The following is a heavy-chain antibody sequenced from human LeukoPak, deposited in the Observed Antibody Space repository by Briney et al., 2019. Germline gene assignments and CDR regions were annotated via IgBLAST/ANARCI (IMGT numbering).Heavy chain of an antibody. CDR3: AREGYTYGHGVDF. Sequence: SGGSLRLSCAASGFNFIGYSMTWVRRPPGKGLEWVSSISRADNTYYADSVKGRFTVSRDNAGKSLYLQMDGLRPEDTAVYYCAREGYTYGHGVDFWGQGTLVTVSS. J-gene: IGHJ4*02. D-gene: IGHD5-18*01. V-gene: IGHV3-69-1*01. CDR1: GFNFIGYS. CDR2: ISRADNT.